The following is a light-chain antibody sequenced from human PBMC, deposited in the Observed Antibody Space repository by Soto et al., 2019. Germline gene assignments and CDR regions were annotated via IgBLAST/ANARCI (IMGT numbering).Light chain of an antibody. J-gene: IGKJ4*01. V-gene: IGKV1-39*01. CDR3: HQSDSTLLT. CDR1: QNIDSY. CDR2: TAS. Sequence: DIQMTQSPPSLSASVGDRVTITCRASQNIDSYLNWYQQKPGKVPELLSSTASSLQSGVPSRFSGSRSGTEFTLTISSLQHEDFATYYYHQSDSTLLTFGEGTKVQIK.